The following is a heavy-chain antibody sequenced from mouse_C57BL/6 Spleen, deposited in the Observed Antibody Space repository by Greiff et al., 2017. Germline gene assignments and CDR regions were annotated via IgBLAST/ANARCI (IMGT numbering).Heavy chain of an antibody. CDR1: GYTFTDYY. CDR2: INPYNGGT. V-gene: IGHV1-19*01. Sequence: VQLKESGPVLVKPGASVKMSCKASGYTFTDYYMNWVKQSHGKSLEWIGVINPYNGGTSYNQKFKGKATLTVDKSSSTAYMELNSLTSEDSAVYYCARASPEGGAMDYWGQGTSVTVSS. CDR3: ARASPEGGAMDY. J-gene: IGHJ4*01.